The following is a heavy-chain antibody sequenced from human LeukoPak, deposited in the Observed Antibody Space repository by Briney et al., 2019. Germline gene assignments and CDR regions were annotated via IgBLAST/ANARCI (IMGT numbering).Heavy chain of an antibody. CDR1: GDSISSGYY. Sequence: PSETLSLTCNVSGDSISSGYYWGWIRQSPGKGLEWIGSIYHTGTTNYNPSLHRRLTMSVDKSKSHFSLSLTSVTAADTAVYYCAKDIKCSSMSCDAFDPWGQGTPVTVSS. CDR2: IYHTGTT. D-gene: IGHD2-2*01. CDR3: AKDIKCSSMSCDAFDP. V-gene: IGHV4-38-2*02. J-gene: IGHJ5*02.